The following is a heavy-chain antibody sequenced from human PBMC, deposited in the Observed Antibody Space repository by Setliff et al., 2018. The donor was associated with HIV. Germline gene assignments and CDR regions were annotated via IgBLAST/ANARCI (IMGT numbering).Heavy chain of an antibody. J-gene: IGHJ6*02. CDR3: AKGYRRSSGWPEYYYYALDV. D-gene: IGHD6-19*01. Sequence: GGSLRLSCAASGFTFDDYAMHWVRQAPGKGLEWVSLISWDGGGTYYADSVKGRFTISRDSSKNSLYLQMNSLRAEDTAFYYCAKGYRRSSGWPEYYYYALDVWGQGTTVTVSS. CDR2: ISWDGGGT. CDR1: GFTFDDYA. V-gene: IGHV3-43D*04.